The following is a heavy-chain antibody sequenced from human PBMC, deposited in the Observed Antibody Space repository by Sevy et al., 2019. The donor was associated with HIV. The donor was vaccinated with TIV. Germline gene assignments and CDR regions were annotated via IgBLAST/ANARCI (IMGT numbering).Heavy chain of an antibody. D-gene: IGHD5-12*01. CDR1: GFTFDDYG. V-gene: IGHV3-20*04. J-gene: IGHJ6*03. CDR3: ARLDSYSGYDSPYYYYYYMDV. CDR2: INWNGGST. Sequence: GGSLRLSCAASGFTFDDYGMSWVRQAPGKGLEWVSGINWNGGSTGYADSEKGRFTISRDNAKNSLYLQMNSLRAEDTALYYCARLDSYSGYDSPYYYYYYMDVWGKGTTVTVSS.